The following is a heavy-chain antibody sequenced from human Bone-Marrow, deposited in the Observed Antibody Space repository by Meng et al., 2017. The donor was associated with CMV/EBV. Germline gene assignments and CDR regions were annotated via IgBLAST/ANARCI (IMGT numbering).Heavy chain of an antibody. CDR3: ARGLGTATRFDY. Sequence: GSLRLSCAVYGGSFSGYYWSWIRQPPGKGLEWIGEINHSGSTNYNPSLKSRVTISVDTSKNQFSLKLSSVTAADTAVYYCARGLGTATRFDYWGQGTLVTVSS. CDR2: INHSGST. CDR1: GGSFSGYY. V-gene: IGHV4-34*01. J-gene: IGHJ4*02. D-gene: IGHD4-11*01.